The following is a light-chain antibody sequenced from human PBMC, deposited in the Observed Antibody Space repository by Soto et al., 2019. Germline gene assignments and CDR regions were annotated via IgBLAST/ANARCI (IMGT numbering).Light chain of an antibody. V-gene: IGKV3-20*01. Sequence: GTLSLSPGERTTLSCRASQSVSSNFLDWYQQKPGQAPRLLIYGASSRATGIPDRFSGSGSGTDFTLTISRLEPEDFAVYYCQQYETSPRTFGQGTKVDIK. CDR1: QSVSSNF. CDR3: QQYETSPRT. CDR2: GAS. J-gene: IGKJ1*01.